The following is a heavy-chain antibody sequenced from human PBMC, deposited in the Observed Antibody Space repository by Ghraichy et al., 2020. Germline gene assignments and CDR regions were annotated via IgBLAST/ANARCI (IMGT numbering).Heavy chain of an antibody. CDR1: GGSISSSSYY. V-gene: IGHV4-39*01. CDR3: ATGWTGTYYYDSSGSTDI. CDR2: IYYSVST. D-gene: IGHD3-22*01. Sequence: SETLSLTCTVSGGSISSSSYYWGRIRQPPGKGLEWIGSIYYSVSTYYNPYLQSRVTISVDTYKNQFSLKLSSVTAADTAVYYCATGWTGTYYYDSSGSTDIWGQGTRVRVSS. J-gene: IGHJ3*02.